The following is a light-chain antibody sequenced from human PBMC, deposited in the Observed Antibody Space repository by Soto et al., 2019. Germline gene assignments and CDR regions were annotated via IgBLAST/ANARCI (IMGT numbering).Light chain of an antibody. CDR3: MQALQSSFT. Sequence: DIVMTQSPLSLSVTPGEAASISCRCSQSLLHRNGNSYLDWYLQRPGQSPQLLISLASNRASRVPDRFSGSGSGTDFTLHISRVEAEDVGVYYCMQALQSSFTFGPGTKVDL. CDR2: LAS. V-gene: IGKV2-28*01. CDR1: QSLLHRNGNSY. J-gene: IGKJ3*01.